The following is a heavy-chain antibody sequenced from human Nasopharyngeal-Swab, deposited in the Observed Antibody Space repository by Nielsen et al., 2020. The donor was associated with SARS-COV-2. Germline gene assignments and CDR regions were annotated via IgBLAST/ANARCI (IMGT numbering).Heavy chain of an antibody. Sequence: WVRQAPGQGLEWMGRINPNSGGTNYAQKFQGRVTMTRDTSISTAYMELSRLRSDDTAVYYCARVGTKTKYYDILTGLGGYFDYWGQGTLVTVSS. J-gene: IGHJ4*02. V-gene: IGHV1-2*06. CDR2: INPNSGGT. CDR3: ARVGTKTKYYDILTGLGGYFDY. D-gene: IGHD3-9*01.